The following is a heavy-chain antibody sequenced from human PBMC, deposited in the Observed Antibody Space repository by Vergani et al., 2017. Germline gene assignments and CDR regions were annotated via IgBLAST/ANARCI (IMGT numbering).Heavy chain of an antibody. V-gene: IGHV4-59*01. D-gene: IGHD6-6*01. Sequence: QVQLQESGPGLVKPSETLSLTCTVSGGSISSYYWSWIRQPPGKGLEWIGYIYYSGSTNYNPSLKSRVTISVATSKNQFSLKLSSVTAADTAVYYCAGCLYSSSAHPYGMDVWGQGTTVTVSS. CDR1: GGSISSYY. J-gene: IGHJ6*02. CDR3: AGCLYSSSAHPYGMDV. CDR2: IYYSGST.